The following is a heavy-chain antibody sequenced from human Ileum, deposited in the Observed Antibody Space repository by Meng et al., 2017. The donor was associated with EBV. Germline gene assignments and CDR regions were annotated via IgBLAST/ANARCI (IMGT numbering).Heavy chain of an antibody. CDR3: ARYGRCNGNSFYCFDP. D-gene: IGHD4-23*01. Sequence: QAAQQERGKGLVKPSETPSRPCAVYGGSFNDYYWTRLTQPPGKGLEWIGEIDQSGYTKFNPSLSSRATISRDTSNNQFSLRLNSVTAADTALYYCARYGRCNGNSFYCFDPWGQGTLVTVSS. J-gene: IGHJ5*02. V-gene: IGHV4-34*01. CDR1: GGSFNDYY. CDR2: IDQSGYT.